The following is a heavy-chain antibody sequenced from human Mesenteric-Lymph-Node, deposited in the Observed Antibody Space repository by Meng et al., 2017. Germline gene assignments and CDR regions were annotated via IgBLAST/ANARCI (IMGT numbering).Heavy chain of an antibody. CDR1: GLIFSRSW. V-gene: IGHV3-7*01. D-gene: IGHD6-13*01. Sequence: GESLKISCAASGLIFSRSWMNWVRQAPGKGLECVAMINEDGSKEYYLDSVKGRFTISRDNAKNSLYLQMNSLRAEDTAVYYCAGYSSSWYFGTTAFDIWGQGTLVTVSS. J-gene: IGHJ3*02. CDR2: INEDGSKE. CDR3: AGYSSSWYFGTTAFDI.